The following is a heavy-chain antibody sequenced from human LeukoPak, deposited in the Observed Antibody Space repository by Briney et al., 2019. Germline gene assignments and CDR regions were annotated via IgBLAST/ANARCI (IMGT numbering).Heavy chain of an antibody. Sequence: PGRSLRLSCAASGFTFSSYGMHWVRQAPGKGLEWVAVIWYDGSNKYYADSVKGRFTISRDNSKNTLYLQMNSLRAEDTAVYYCARDRERIAAAADFDYWGQGTLVTVSS. CDR2: IWYDGSNK. V-gene: IGHV3-33*01. CDR1: GFTFSSYG. J-gene: IGHJ4*02. CDR3: ARDRERIAAAADFDY. D-gene: IGHD6-13*01.